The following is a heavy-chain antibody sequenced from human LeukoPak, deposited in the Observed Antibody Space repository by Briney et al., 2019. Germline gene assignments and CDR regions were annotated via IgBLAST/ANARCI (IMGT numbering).Heavy chain of an antibody. V-gene: IGHV4-59*01. J-gene: IGHJ6*02. Sequence: SETLSLTCTVSGGSISHYYWSWLRQSPGKGLEWFGYIYYSGTTNYNPSLKSRVTISVDTSRNQFSLQLRSVTAADTAVYYCAREDPQTTVPEGMDVWGQGTTVIVSS. CDR2: IYYSGTT. D-gene: IGHD4-17*01. CDR1: GGSISHYY. CDR3: AREDPQTTVPEGMDV.